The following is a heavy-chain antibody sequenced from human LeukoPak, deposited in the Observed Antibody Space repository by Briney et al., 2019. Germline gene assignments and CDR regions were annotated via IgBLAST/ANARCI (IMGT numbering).Heavy chain of an antibody. CDR2: IKSKTDGGTT. V-gene: IGHV3-15*01. CDR3: TTVKYYYYGMDV. J-gene: IGHJ6*02. CDR1: GFTFSNAW. Sequence: GGSLRLSCAASGFTFSNAWMSWVRQAPGKGLEWVCRIKSKTDGGTTDYAAPVKGRFTISRDDSKNTLYLQMNSLKTEVTAVYYCTTVKYYYYGMDVWGQGTTVTVSS.